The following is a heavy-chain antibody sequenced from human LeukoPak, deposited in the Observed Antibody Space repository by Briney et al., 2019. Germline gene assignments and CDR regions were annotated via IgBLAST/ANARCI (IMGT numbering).Heavy chain of an antibody. CDR3: ARVWGGATTGY. J-gene: IGHJ4*02. V-gene: IGHV3-30*12. Sequence: GGSVRLSCAASGFTFSAFGMHWVRQAPGKGLEWVTFIPYDGSDKYYADSVKGRFTISRDNAKNSLYLQMNSLRAEDTAVYYCARVWGGATTGYWGQGTLVTVSS. D-gene: IGHD1-26*01. CDR2: IPYDGSDK. CDR1: GFTFSAFG.